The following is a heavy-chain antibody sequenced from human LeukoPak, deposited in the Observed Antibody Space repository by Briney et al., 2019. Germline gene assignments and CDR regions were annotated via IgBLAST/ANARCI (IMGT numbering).Heavy chain of an antibody. CDR2: ISYDGSNK. D-gene: IGHD3-10*01. J-gene: IGHJ6*02. V-gene: IGHV3-30*18. CDR3: AKDSFNGPGVCPNYYGMDV. CDR1: GFTFSSYG. Sequence: GSLRLSCAASGFTFSSYGMHWVRQAPGKGLEWVAVISYDGSNKYYADSVKGRFTISRDNSKNTLYLQMNSLRAEDTAVYYCAKDSFNGPGVCPNYYGMDVWGQGTTVTVSS.